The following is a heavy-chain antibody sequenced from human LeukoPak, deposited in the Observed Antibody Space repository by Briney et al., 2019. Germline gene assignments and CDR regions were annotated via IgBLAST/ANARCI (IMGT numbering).Heavy chain of an antibody. Sequence: ASVKVSCKASGYTFTGYYMHWVRQAPGQGLEWMGWINPNSGGTNYAQKFQGRVTMTRDTSISTAYMELSRLRSDDTAVYYCARASTVVVPAAMNWFDPWGQGTLVTVSS. J-gene: IGHJ5*02. CDR1: GYTFTGYY. V-gene: IGHV1-2*02. CDR3: ARASTVVVPAAMNWFDP. D-gene: IGHD2-2*01. CDR2: INPNSGGT.